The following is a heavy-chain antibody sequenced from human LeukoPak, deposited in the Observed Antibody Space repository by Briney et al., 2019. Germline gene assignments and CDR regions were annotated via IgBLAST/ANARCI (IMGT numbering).Heavy chain of an antibody. D-gene: IGHD3-22*01. V-gene: IGHV3-74*01. Sequence: GGPLKLSCPASEVTFSTYWMHWFGQAPGKGLVWVSRINSDGSSTSYADSVKGRCTISRDNAKNTLHLQMNSLRAEDTAVYYCAENYYDSSGYFGYWGQGTLVTVSS. CDR1: EVTFSTYW. CDR2: INSDGSST. J-gene: IGHJ4*02. CDR3: AENYYDSSGYFGY.